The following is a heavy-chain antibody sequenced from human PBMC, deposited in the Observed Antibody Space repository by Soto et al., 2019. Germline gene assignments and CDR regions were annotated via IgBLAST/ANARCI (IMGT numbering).Heavy chain of an antibody. CDR3: ARGTVWFGELFHEYLDY. Sequence: PGGSLRLSCAASGFTFSSYAMSWVRQAPGKGLEWVSAISGSGGSTYYADSVKGRFTISRDNAKNSLYLQMNSLRAEDTAMYYCARGTVWFGELFHEYLDYWGQGTLVTVSS. J-gene: IGHJ4*02. CDR2: ISGSGGST. CDR1: GFTFSSYA. D-gene: IGHD3-10*01. V-gene: IGHV3-23*01.